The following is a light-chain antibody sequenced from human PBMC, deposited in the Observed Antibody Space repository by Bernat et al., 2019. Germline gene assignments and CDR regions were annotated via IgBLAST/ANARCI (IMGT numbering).Light chain of an antibody. J-gene: IGLJ3*02. Sequence: QSALTQPASVSGSPGQSITISCTGTSSDVGGYNYVSWYQQHPGKAPKLMIYDVSNRPSGVSNRFSGSKSGNTASLTISGLQAEDEADYYCSSYPSSSTWVFGGGPKLTVL. V-gene: IGLV2-14*03. CDR3: SSYPSSSTWV. CDR2: DVS. CDR1: SSDVGGYNY.